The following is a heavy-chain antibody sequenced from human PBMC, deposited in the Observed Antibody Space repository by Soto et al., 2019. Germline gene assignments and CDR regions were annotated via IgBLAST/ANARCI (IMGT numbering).Heavy chain of an antibody. J-gene: IGHJ4*02. V-gene: IGHV3-30*18. CDR1: GFTFSTYG. CDR2: ISYDGSNT. CDR3: AKEEARYCTDNSCYSSYF. Sequence: GGSLRLSCAASGFTFSTYGMHWVRQAPGKGLEWVAVISYDGSNTYYGDSVKGRFTISRDNSKNTLDLQMNRLRPEDTAVYYCAKEEARYCTDNSCYSSYFWCQGTRVSVAS. D-gene: IGHD2-15*01.